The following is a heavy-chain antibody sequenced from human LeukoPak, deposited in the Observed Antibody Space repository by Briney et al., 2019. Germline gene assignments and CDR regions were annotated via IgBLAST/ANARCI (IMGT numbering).Heavy chain of an antibody. D-gene: IGHD2/OR15-2a*01. V-gene: IGHV4-38-2*02. Sequence: SETLSLTCSVSGYSISSAYYWGWIRPPPGKGLEWIGTFHYSGSTSYNPSLKSRVTISVDSSKNQFSLKLNSVTAADTAVYYCARGFLNSAFDFWGHGTVVTVSS. J-gene: IGHJ3*01. CDR2: FHYSGST. CDR1: GYSISSAYY. CDR3: ARGFLNSAFDF.